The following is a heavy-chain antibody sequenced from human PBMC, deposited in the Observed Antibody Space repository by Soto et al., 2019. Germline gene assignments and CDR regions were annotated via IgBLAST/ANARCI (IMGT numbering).Heavy chain of an antibody. CDR3: VRDSGAKLSSS. V-gene: IGHV1-69*01. CDR1: GGTFSSYR. D-gene: IGHD6-13*01. Sequence: QVQLVQSGAEVQTPGSSVKVSCKASGGTFSSYRINWVRQAPGQGLEWVGGIVPIYRTADYAQKFQGRVTITADESARTSYMELRSLKSQDTAVYYCVRDSGAKLSSSWGQGTLVTVSS. J-gene: IGHJ4*02. CDR2: IVPIYRTA.